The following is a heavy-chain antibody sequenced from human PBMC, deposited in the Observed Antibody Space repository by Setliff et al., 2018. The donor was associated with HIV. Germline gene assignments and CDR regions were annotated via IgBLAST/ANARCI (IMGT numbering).Heavy chain of an antibody. CDR2: INHSGST. CDR1: GGSISSSSYY. Sequence: SETLSLTCTVSGGSISSSSYYWGLIRQSPEKGLEWIGEINHSGSTNYNPSLKSRVTMSVDTSKNQFSLKLSSVTAADTAVYYCARGGGYDRSGYYPFDYWGQGTPVTVSS. J-gene: IGHJ4*02. CDR3: ARGGGYDRSGYYPFDY. V-gene: IGHV4-39*07. D-gene: IGHD3-22*01.